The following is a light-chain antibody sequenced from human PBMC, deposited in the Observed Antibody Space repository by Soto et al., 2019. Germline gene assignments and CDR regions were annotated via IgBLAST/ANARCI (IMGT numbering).Light chain of an antibody. CDR2: KDT. CDR1: VLAKKY. Sequence: SYELTQPSSVSVSPGQTARITCSGDVLAKKYARWLQQKPGQAPLLVIYKDTEWPSGIPERFSGSSSGATVTLTISGAQVEDDADYYCYSASDNLGVFGGGTKVTVL. CDR3: YSASDNLGV. J-gene: IGLJ2*01. V-gene: IGLV3-27*01.